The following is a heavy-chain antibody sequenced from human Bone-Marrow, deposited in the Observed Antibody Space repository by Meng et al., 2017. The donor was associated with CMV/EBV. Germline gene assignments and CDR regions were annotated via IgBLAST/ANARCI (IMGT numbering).Heavy chain of an antibody. CDR2: INPHSGGT. Sequence: ASVKVSCKAAGYTFTGYYIHWVRQAPGQGLEWMGWINPHSGGTKYAQKFQGRVTMTRDTSISTAYMELSRLRSDDTAVYYCARGRMRADFDCWGQGTLVTVSS. CDR3: ARGRMRADFDC. V-gene: IGHV1-2*02. J-gene: IGHJ4*02. CDR1: GYTFTGYY.